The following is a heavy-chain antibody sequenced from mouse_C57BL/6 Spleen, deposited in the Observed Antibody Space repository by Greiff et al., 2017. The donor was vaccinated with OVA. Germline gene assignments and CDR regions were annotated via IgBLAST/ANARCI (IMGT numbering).Heavy chain of an antibody. J-gene: IGHJ2*01. CDR2: IYPGDGDT. Sequence: QVQLKQSGAELVKPGASVKISCKASGYAFSSYWMNWVKQRPGKGLEWIGQIYPGDGDTNYNGKFKGKATLTADKSSSTAYMQLSSLTSEDSAVYFCARRRVTTNYFDYWGQGTTLTVSS. V-gene: IGHV1-80*01. CDR3: ARRRVTTNYFDY. D-gene: IGHD2-2*01. CDR1: GYAFSSYW.